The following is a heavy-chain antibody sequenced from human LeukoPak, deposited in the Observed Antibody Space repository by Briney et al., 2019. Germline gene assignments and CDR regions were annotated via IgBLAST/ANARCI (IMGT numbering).Heavy chain of an antibody. CDR3: TKDLNHDSSG. V-gene: IGHV3-7*01. Sequence: AGGSLRLSCAAPGFRFGDYGLPWVGRAPGRGLECVANIKTDGSAKYYPDSVKGRFTVSRDNAKNSLYLQMNNMRVEDTAIYYCTKDLNHDSSGWGQGTLVTVSS. D-gene: IGHD3-22*01. CDR1: GFRFGDYG. J-gene: IGHJ4*02. CDR2: IKTDGSAK.